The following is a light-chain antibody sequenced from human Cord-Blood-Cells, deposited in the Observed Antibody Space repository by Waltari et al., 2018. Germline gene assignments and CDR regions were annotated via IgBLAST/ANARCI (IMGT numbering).Light chain of an antibody. J-gene: IGKJ4*01. V-gene: IGKV2D-29*02. CDR1: QSLLHSDGKTY. CDR3: MQSIQLPLT. CDR2: EVS. Sequence: DIVMTHTPLSLSVTPGQPASIPRKSSQSLLHSDGKTYLYWYLQKPGQSPQLFIYEVSNRFNGVPSRFSGSGSGTDVTLKISRVEAEDVGVYYCMQSIQLPLTSSGGPKVAIK.